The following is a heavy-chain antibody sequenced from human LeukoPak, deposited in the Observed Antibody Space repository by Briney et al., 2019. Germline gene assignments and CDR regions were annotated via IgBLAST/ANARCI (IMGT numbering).Heavy chain of an antibody. Sequence: GASVKVSCKASGYTFSSYGISWVRQAPGQRLEWIGWISAYNGNTNYAQKLQGRVTMTTDTSTSTAYMELRSLRSDDTAVYYCARDPEILGSSGWYWFDPWGQGTLVTVSS. CDR1: GYTFSSYG. J-gene: IGHJ5*02. CDR3: ARDPEILGSSGWYWFDP. D-gene: IGHD6-19*01. V-gene: IGHV1-18*01. CDR2: ISAYNGNT.